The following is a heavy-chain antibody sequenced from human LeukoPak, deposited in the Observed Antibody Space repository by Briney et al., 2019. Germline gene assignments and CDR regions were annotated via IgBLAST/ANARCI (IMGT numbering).Heavy chain of an antibody. CDR1: GGSISGYY. V-gene: IGHV4-59*01. CDR2: IYYSGIT. J-gene: IGHJ5*02. Sequence: PSETLSLTCTVSGGSISGYYWNWIRQPPGKGLEWIGYIYYSGITNYNPSLKSRVTISVDTSKNQFSLKLSSVTAADTAVYYCARGLGYCSSTSCWGFDPWGQGTLVTVSS. CDR3: ARGLGYCSSTSCWGFDP. D-gene: IGHD2-2*01.